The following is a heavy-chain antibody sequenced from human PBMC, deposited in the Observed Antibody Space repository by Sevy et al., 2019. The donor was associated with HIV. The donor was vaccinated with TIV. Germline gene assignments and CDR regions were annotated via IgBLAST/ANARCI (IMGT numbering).Heavy chain of an antibody. D-gene: IGHD3-22*01. CDR2: IKQDGSEK. CDR3: ARGTDYYDSQTAFDY. V-gene: IGHV3-7*03. CDR1: GFTFSSYW. J-gene: IGHJ4*02. Sequence: GGSLRLSCEASGFTFSSYWMSWVRQAPGKGLEWVANIKQDGSEKYYVDSVKGRFTISRDNAKKSLYLQMNSRRAEDTAVYYCARGTDYYDSQTAFDYWGQGTLVTVSS.